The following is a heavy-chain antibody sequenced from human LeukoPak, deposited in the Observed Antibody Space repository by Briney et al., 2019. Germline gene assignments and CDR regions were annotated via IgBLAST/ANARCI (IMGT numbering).Heavy chain of an antibody. Sequence: GGSLRLSCAAPGFTFSSYVMNWVRQAPGKGLEWVSVITGSGGSTYYADSVKGRFTISRDNSKNTLYLQMDSLRAEDTAVYYCAKRQSESTRTPGNYFDFWGQGTLVTVSS. CDR1: GFTFSSYV. CDR3: AKRQSESTRTPGNYFDF. CDR2: ITGSGGST. V-gene: IGHV3-23*01. D-gene: IGHD5-24*01. J-gene: IGHJ4*02.